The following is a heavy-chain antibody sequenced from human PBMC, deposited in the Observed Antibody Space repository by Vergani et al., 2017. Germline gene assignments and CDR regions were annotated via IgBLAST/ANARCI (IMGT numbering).Heavy chain of an antibody. CDR2: IKRDGTET. CDR1: DLPFGDYK. CDR3: ARISGGSAPYLHY. Sequence: EVHLEESGGGLVQPGGSLRLPCEASDLPFGDYKMAWLRLAPGKGLDWVASIKRDGTETFYVDSVKGRFTISRDNAKTTLYLQMNSMRDEDRGVYYCARISGGSAPYLHYWGQGTLVTVAS. J-gene: IGHJ1*01. D-gene: IGHD2-15*01. V-gene: IGHV3-7*01.